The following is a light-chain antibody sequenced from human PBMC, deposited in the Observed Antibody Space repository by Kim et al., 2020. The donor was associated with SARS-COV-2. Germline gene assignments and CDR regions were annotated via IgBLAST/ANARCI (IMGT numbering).Light chain of an antibody. J-gene: IGLJ2*01. Sequence: SSELTQDPAVSVALGQTVRITCHGDSLRSYYASWYQQKPGQAPVLVIYGKNNRPSGIPDRFSGSSSGNTASLTITGAQAEDEADNYCNSRDSSGNHLVFG. CDR1: SLRSYY. CDR3: NSRDSSGNHLV. CDR2: GKN. V-gene: IGLV3-19*01.